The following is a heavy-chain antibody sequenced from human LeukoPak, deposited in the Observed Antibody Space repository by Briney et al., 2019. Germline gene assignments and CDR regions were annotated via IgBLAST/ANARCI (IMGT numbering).Heavy chain of an antibody. J-gene: IGHJ4*02. CDR1: GFTFSTYT. CDR2: IGLSSRTM. D-gene: IGHD2-2*01. CDR3: SRSDPALGQRLNFFDS. V-gene: IGHV3-48*01. Sequence: GGSLRLSCAASGFTFSTYTMNWVRQAPGKGLEWVSFIGLSSRTMYYADSVKGRFTVSRDDAENLLFLQMNTLRADDTAVYYCSRSDPALGQRLNFFDSWGQGTLVIVSS.